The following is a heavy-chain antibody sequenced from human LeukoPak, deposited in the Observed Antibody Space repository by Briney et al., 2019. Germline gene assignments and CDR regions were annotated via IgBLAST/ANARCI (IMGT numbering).Heavy chain of an antibody. V-gene: IGHV1-2*02. D-gene: IGHD3-10*01. CDR2: NNPNSGGT. Sequence: ASVKVSCKASGYTFTGYYMHWVRQAPGQGVEWMGWNNPNSGGTNYAQKFQGRVTMTRDTSISTAYMELSRLRSDDTAVYYCARPGMVRGENWFDPWGQGTLVTVSS. J-gene: IGHJ5*02. CDR1: GYTFTGYY. CDR3: ARPGMVRGENWFDP.